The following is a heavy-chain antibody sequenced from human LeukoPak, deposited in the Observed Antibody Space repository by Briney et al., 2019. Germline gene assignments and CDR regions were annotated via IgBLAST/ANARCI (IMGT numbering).Heavy chain of an antibody. CDR3: ARVQRNYVDAFDI. CDR1: GGTFSSYT. CDR2: IIPILGIA. D-gene: IGHD1-7*01. J-gene: IGHJ3*02. Sequence: SVKVSCKASGGTFSSYTISWVRQAPGQGLEWMGRIIPILGIADYAQKFQGRVTITADKSTSTAYMELSSLRSEDTAVYYCARVQRNYVDAFDIWGQGTMVTVSS. V-gene: IGHV1-69*02.